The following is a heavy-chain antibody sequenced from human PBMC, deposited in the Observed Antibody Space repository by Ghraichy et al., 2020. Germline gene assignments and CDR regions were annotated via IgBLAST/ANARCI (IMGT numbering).Heavy chain of an antibody. CDR2: FDPEDGET. V-gene: IGHV1-24*01. J-gene: IGHJ5*02. CDR3: ATVSSSWDGYWFDP. Sequence: ASVKVSCKVSGYTPTELSMHWVRQAPGKGLEWMGGFDPEDGETIYAQKFQGRVTMTEDTSTDTAYMELSSLRSEDTAVYYCATVSSSWDGYWFDPWGQGTLVTVSS. D-gene: IGHD6-13*01. CDR1: GYTPTELS.